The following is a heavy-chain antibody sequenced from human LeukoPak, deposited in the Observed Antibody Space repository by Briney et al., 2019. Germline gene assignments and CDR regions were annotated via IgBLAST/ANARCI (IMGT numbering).Heavy chain of an antibody. CDR3: TTGYSGYDYEGNY. V-gene: IGHV3-15*07. D-gene: IGHD5-12*01. CDR2: IKGKTDGGTT. J-gene: IGHJ4*02. Sequence: PGGSLRLSCAASGFTFSNAWMNWVRQAPGKGLEWVGRIKGKTDGGTTDYAAPVKGRFTISRDDSKNTLYLQMNSLKTEGTAVYYCTTGYSGYDYEGNYWGQGTLVTVSS. CDR1: GFTFSNAW.